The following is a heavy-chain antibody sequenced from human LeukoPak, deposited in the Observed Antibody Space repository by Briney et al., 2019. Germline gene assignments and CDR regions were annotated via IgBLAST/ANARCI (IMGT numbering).Heavy chain of an antibody. CDR1: GFTFSSYA. D-gene: IGHD4-11*01. CDR2: INSDGSIT. J-gene: IGHJ4*02. Sequence: GGSLRLSCAASGFTFSSYAMSWVRQAPGKGLVWVSRINSDGSITSYADSVKGRFTISRDNAKNMLYLQMNSLRAEDTAVYYCASSNYNDYWGQGTLVTVSS. CDR3: ASSNYNDY. V-gene: IGHV3-74*01.